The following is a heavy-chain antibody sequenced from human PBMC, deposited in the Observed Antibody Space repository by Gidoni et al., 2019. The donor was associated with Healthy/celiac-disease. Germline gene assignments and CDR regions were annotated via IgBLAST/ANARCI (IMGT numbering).Heavy chain of an antibody. D-gene: IGHD1-26*01. CDR1: GFPFSSYS. CDR3: ARVNSGSPNDY. Sequence: EVQLVESGGGLVQPGGSLRLPCPASGFPFSSYSMNWVRQAPGKGLEWVSYISSSSSTIYYADSVKGRFTISRDNAKNSLYLQMNSLRAEDTAVYYCARVNSGSPNDYWGQGTLVTVSS. V-gene: IGHV3-48*04. J-gene: IGHJ4*02. CDR2: ISSSSSTI.